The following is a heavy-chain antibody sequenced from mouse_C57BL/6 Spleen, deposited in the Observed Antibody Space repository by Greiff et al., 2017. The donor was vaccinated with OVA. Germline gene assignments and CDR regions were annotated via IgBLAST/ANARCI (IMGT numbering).Heavy chain of an antibody. Sequence: VKPGASVKIPCKASGYTFTDYNMDWVKQSHGKSLEWIGDINPNNGGTIYNQKFKGKATLTVDKSSSTAYMELRSLTSEDTAVYYCARHYYGSSYALWYFDVWGTGTTVTVSS. D-gene: IGHD1-1*01. V-gene: IGHV1-18*01. CDR2: INPNNGGT. J-gene: IGHJ1*03. CDR1: GYTFTDYN. CDR3: ARHYYGSSYALWYFDV.